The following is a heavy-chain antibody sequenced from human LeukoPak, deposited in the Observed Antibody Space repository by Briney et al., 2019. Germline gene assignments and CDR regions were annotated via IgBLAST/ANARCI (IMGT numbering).Heavy chain of an antibody. Sequence: GGSLRLSCAASGFTFSSYWMSWVRQAPGKGLEWVANIKQDGSEKYYVDSVKGRFTISRDNAKNSLYLQMNSLRAEDTAVYYCARDRPTFYENYTDVWGKGTTVTVSS. CDR3: ARDRPTFYENYTDV. CDR1: GFTFSSYW. V-gene: IGHV3-7*01. CDR2: IKQDGSEK. J-gene: IGHJ6*03. D-gene: IGHD2/OR15-2a*01.